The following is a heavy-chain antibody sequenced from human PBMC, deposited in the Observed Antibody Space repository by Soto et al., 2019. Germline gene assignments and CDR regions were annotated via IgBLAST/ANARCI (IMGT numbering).Heavy chain of an antibody. V-gene: IGHV3-66*01. CDR1: GFTVSSNY. CDR3: ARDPTSYSGSYYSFDY. Sequence: GGSLRLSCAASGFTVSSNYMSWVRQAPGKGLEWVSVIYSSGSTNYADSVKGRFTISRDNSKNKLYLQMNSLRAEDTAVYYCARDPTSYSGSYYSFDYWGQGTLVTVSS. CDR2: IYSSGST. D-gene: IGHD1-26*01. J-gene: IGHJ4*02.